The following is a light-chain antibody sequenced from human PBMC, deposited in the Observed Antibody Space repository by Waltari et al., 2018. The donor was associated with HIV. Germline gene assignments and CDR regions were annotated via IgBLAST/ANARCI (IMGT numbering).Light chain of an antibody. CDR2: EGT. CDR1: ASCFGSSHL. J-gene: IGLJ1*01. CDR3: YTYAGSGTFV. V-gene: IGLV2-23*01. Sequence: QFALTQPAYVSGSPGQSIDLRCVGSASCFGSSHLLSRFPQPPGKVPHVLLYEGTRRPSDGSDRFSGARSGTSASLTISGLQAEDEADYFCYTYAGSGTFVFGTGTRVTVL.